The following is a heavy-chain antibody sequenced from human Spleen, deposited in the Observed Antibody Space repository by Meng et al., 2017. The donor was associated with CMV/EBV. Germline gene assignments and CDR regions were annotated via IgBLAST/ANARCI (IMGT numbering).Heavy chain of an antibody. CDR2: ISAYNANT. CDR1: CTSYD. J-gene: IGHJ4*02. V-gene: IGHV1-18*01. CDR3: ARDRVDGYCSSSNCRVIDY. D-gene: IGHD2-2*01. Sequence: CTSYDISWVRQAPGQGREWMGWISAYNANTKYAQKFQGRVTMTIDTSTRTAYMELRSLRSDDTAVYYCARDRVDGYCSSSNCRVIDYWGQGTLVTVSS.